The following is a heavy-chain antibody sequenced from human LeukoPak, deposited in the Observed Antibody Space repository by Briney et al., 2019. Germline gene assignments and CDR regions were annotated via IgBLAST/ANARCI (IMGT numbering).Heavy chain of an antibody. J-gene: IGHJ4*02. CDR1: GGSISSGSYD. Sequence: SQTLSLTCTVSGGSISSGSYDWSWIRQPAGKGLEWIGRIYTSGSTNYNPSLKSRVTISVDTSKNQFSLKLSSVTAADTAVYYCAREGRIVVVPAAMGYWGQGTLVTVSS. V-gene: IGHV4-61*02. CDR3: AREGRIVVVPAAMGY. CDR2: IYTSGST. D-gene: IGHD2-2*01.